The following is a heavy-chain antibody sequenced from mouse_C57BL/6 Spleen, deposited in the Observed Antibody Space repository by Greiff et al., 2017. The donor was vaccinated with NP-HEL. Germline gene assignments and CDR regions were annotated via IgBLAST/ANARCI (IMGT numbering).Heavy chain of an antibody. V-gene: IGHV14-1*01. CDR3: SSYSNYFDY. Sequence: EVKLQESGAELVRPGASVKLSCTASGFNIKDYYMHWVKQRPEQGLEWIGRIDPEDGDTEYAPKFQGKATMTADTSSNPAYLQLSSLTSEDTAVYYCSSYSNYFDYWGQGTTLTVSS. J-gene: IGHJ2*01. CDR1: GFNIKDYY. CDR2: IDPEDGDT. D-gene: IGHD2-12*01.